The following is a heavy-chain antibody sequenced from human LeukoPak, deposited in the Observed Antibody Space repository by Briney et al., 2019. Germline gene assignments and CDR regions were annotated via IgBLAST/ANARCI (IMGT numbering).Heavy chain of an antibody. J-gene: IGHJ4*02. CDR2: INPNSGGT. Sequence: VSVKVSCKASGHRFIAYYMHWVRQAPGQGLEWMGWINPNSGGTNYAQKFQGRVTMTRDTSISTAYMELSRLRSDDTAVYYCARAPLDYGDYFDYWGQGTLVTVSS. CDR3: ARAPLDYGDYFDY. D-gene: IGHD4-17*01. CDR1: GHRFIAYY. V-gene: IGHV1-2*02.